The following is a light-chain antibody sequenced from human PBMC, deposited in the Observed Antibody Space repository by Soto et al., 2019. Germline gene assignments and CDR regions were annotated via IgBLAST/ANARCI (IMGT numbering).Light chain of an antibody. V-gene: IGKV2-40*01. CDR3: MQRSEFTIT. J-gene: IGKJ5*01. CDR1: QSLLDSADGNTY. CDR2: TLS. Sequence: EIVLTQSPATLSWSPWVRATLACRSSQSLLDSADGNTYLDWYVQKPGQSPQXXIYTLSSRASGVPDRFSGIGSRTDFTLKISRVEAEDGGVYDCMQRSEFTITVGQWTRLEIK.